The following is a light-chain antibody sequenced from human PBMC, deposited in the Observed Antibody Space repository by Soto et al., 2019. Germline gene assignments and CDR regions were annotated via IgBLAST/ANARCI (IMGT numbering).Light chain of an antibody. CDR3: QQSYSTPPT. Sequence: DIQMTQSPSSLSASVGDRVTITCRASQSISSYLNWYQQKPGKAPKLLIYAASSLQSGVPSRFSGSGSGTDFTLNISRLQPEDFATYYCQQSYSTPPTCGGGTMA. CDR1: QSISSY. J-gene: IGKJ4*01. V-gene: IGKV1-39*01. CDR2: AAS.